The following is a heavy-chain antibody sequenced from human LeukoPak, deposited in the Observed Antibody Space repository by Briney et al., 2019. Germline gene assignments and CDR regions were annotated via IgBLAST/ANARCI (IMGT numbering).Heavy chain of an antibody. CDR3: AKDPHKYYYDTSGYYYYFDY. Sequence: GGSLRLSCAASGFTFSTYAMHWVRQAPGKGLEWVSAISGSGGSTYYADSVKGRFTISRDNSMDTLYLQMNSLRVEDTAVYYCAKDPHKYYYDTSGYYYYFDYWGQGTLVTVSS. V-gene: IGHV3-23*01. J-gene: IGHJ4*02. CDR1: GFTFSTYA. D-gene: IGHD3-22*01. CDR2: ISGSGGST.